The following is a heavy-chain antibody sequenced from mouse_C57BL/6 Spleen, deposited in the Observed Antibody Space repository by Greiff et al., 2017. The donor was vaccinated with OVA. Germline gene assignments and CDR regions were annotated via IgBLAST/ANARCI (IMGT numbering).Heavy chain of an antibody. V-gene: IGHV1-61*01. CDR3: AREILDYAMDY. J-gene: IGHJ4*01. CDR1: GYTFTSYW. CDR2: IYPSDSET. D-gene: IGHD4-1*01. Sequence: QVQLKQPGAELVRPGSSVKLSCKASGYTFTSYWMDWVKQRPGQGLEWIGNIYPSDSETHYNQKFKDKATLTVDKSTSTAYMQLSSLTSEDSAVYYCAREILDYAMDYWGQGTSVTVSS.